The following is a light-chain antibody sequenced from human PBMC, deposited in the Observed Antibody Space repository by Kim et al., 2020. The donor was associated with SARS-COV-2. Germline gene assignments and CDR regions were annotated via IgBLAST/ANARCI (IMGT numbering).Light chain of an antibody. J-gene: IGKJ2*01. CDR1: QSVRNNY. V-gene: IGKV3-20*01. CDR2: GAS. Sequence: EIVLTQSPGTLSLSPGERATLSCRASQSVRNNYLAWYQQKPGQAPRLLIHGASSRATGIPDRFSGSWSGTDFTLTISRLEPEDFAMYYCQHYRSSPPMYTFGQGTKLEI. CDR3: QHYRSSPPMYT.